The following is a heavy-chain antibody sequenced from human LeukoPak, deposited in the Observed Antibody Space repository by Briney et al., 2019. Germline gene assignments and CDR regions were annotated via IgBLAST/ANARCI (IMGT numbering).Heavy chain of an antibody. D-gene: IGHD3-22*01. CDR2: ISSSSSYI. V-gene: IGHV3-21*04. CDR3: AKDAYYYDSSGYYSVGPRIPSYFDY. CDR1: GFTFSSYS. Sequence: GGSLRLSCAASGFTFSSYSMNWVRQAPGKGLEWVSSISSSSSYIYYADSVKGRFTISRDNAKNSLYLQMNSLRAEDTAVYYCAKDAYYYDSSGYYSVGPRIPSYFDYWGQGTLVTVSS. J-gene: IGHJ4*02.